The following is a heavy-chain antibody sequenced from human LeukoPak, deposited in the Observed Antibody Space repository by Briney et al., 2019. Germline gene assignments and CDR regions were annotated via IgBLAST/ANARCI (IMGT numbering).Heavy chain of an antibody. J-gene: IGHJ5*02. D-gene: IGHD2-15*01. Sequence: GGSLRLSCAASGFTFNRYNMNWVRRAQGKGLEWVSSISTSSSYIYYADSVRGRFTISRDNAKNSLYLQMNSLRAEDTAVYSCARGADGVSSNSRGWFDPWGQGTLVTVSS. CDR3: ARGADGVSSNSRGWFDP. CDR2: ISTSSSYI. CDR1: GFTFNRYN. V-gene: IGHV3-21*01.